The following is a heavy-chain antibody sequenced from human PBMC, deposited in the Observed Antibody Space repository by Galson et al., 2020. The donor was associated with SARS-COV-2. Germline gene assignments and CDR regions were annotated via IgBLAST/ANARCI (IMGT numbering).Heavy chain of an antibody. V-gene: IGHV6-1*01. J-gene: IGHJ4*02. CDR2: TYYRSKWYS. Sequence: SQTLPLTCAIPGDSFSSNSASWPSLRQSPPRGLEWQGRTYYRSKWYSDYAVSVKSRLTINPDISQNQFSLQLNSVTPEDTALYYCAREGGLRDDFWIGYYIRRFDFWGQGTLVTGSS. CDR1: GDSFSSNSAS. D-gene: IGHD3-3*01. CDR3: AREGGLRDDFWIGYYIRRFDF.